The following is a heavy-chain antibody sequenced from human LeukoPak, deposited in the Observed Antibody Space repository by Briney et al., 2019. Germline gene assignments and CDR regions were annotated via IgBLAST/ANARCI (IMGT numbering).Heavy chain of an antibody. V-gene: IGHV4-61*05. CDR1: GGSISSSSYY. CDR2: IYYSGST. CDR3: ARTTEGGYSYGYFYYYYMDV. Sequence: SETLSLTCTVSGGSISSSSYYWGWIRQPPGKGLEWIGYIYYSGSTNYNPSLKSRVTISVATSKNQFSLKLSSVTAADTAVYYCARTTEGGYSYGYFYYYYMDVWGKGTTVTISS. D-gene: IGHD5-18*01. J-gene: IGHJ6*03.